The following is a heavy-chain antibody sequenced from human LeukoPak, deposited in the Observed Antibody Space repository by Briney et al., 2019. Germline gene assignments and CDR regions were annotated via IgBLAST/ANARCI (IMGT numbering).Heavy chain of an antibody. Sequence: PGGSLRLSCAASGFTFDDHGMHWVRQAPGKGLEWVGRIKSKTDGGTTDYAAPVKGRFTISRDDSKNTLYLQMNSLKTEDTAVYYCTTKASSIAARNYYYYYMDVWGKGTTVTVSS. CDR3: TTKASSIAARNYYYYYMDV. CDR1: GFTFDDHG. J-gene: IGHJ6*03. V-gene: IGHV3-15*01. D-gene: IGHD6-6*01. CDR2: IKSKTDGGTT.